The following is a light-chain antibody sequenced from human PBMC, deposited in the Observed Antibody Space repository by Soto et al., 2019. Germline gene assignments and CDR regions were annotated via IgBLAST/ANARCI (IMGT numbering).Light chain of an antibody. CDR2: AAS. CDR1: QGISNY. V-gene: IGKV1-27*01. CDR3: QKYNTVPWT. J-gene: IGKJ1*01. Sequence: DLQMTQSPSSLSASIGDRVTINCRASQGISNYLAWYQQKPGKVPTLLIHAASTLQSGVPSRFSGSGSATDFTLTISSLQPEDAATYYCQKYNTVPWTFGQGTKVEIK.